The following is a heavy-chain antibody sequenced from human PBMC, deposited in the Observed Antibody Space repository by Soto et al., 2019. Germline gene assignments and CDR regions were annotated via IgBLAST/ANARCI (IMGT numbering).Heavy chain of an antibody. V-gene: IGHV1-2*04. CDR2: INPNSGAT. J-gene: IGHJ4*02. CDR1: GYTFTGYY. Sequence: ASVKVSCKASGYTFTGYYMHWVRQAPGQGLEWMGWINPNSGATNYAQKFQGWVTMTRDTSISTAYVELSRLRSDDTAVYYCARVDCSGGSCLFVYWGQGTLVTVSS. CDR3: ARVDCSGGSCLFVY. D-gene: IGHD2-15*01.